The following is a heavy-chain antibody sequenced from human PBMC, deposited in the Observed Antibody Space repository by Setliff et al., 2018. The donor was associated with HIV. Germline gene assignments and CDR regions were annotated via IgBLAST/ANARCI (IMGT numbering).Heavy chain of an antibody. J-gene: IGHJ5*02. D-gene: IGHD3-10*01. CDR2: IYYSGST. Sequence: SETLSLTCTVSGGSFRSGGYYWSWIRQHPGKGLEWIGYIYYSGSTYYNPSLKSRLTISVDTSKNQFSLKLSSVTAADTAVYYCARHSGVASPTWFDPGGQGTLVAVSS. V-gene: IGHV4-31*03. CDR3: ARHSGVASPTWFDP. CDR1: GGSFRSGGYY.